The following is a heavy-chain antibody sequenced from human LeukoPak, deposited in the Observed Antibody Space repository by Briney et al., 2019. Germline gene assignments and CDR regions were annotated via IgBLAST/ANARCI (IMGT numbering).Heavy chain of an antibody. CDR2: INPSGGSI. CDR1: GYTFTSYY. CDR3: ARSAAWLYGLSHPPYYFDY. Sequence: ASVKVSCKASGYTFTSYYMHWVRQAPGQGLEWMGIINPSGGSISYAQKFQGRVTMTRDTSTSTVYMELSSLRSEDTAVYYCARSAAWLYGLSHPPYYFDYWGQGTLVTVSS. J-gene: IGHJ4*02. D-gene: IGHD3-9*01. V-gene: IGHV1-46*01.